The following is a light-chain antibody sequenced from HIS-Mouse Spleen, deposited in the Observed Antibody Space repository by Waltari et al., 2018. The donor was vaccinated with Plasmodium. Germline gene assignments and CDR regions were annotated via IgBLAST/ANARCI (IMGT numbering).Light chain of an antibody. CDR1: SDINVARYT. V-gene: IGLV5-37*01. CDR2: YYADSDK. J-gene: IGLJ3*02. Sequence: QPVLTQPPSSSASPGESARLTSPSPSDINVARYTISWYQQKPGSPPSSLLYYYADSDKGQGSGVPSRFTGAKDATANTGILRISGLQSEDEAGYYCMIWPSDASGVFGGGTKRSVL. CDR3: MIWPSDASGV.